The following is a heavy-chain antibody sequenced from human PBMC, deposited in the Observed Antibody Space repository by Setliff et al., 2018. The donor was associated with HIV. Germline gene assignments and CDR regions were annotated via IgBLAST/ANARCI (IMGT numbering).Heavy chain of an antibody. CDR1: GFTFSYYG. CDR3: ARGSQAAVGMYYFDY. CDR2: IWHDGSNK. D-gene: IGHD6-13*01. J-gene: IGHJ4*02. Sequence: QPGGSLRLSCAASGFTFSYYGMNWVRQAPGKGLEWVAVIWHDGSNKYYADSVKGRFTISRDNSKNTVYLQMGSLRAEDMALYYCARGSQAAVGMYYFDYWGQGTLVTVSS. V-gene: IGHV3-33*01.